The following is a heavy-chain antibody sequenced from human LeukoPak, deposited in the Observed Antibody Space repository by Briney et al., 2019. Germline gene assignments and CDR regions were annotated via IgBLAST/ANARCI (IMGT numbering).Heavy chain of an antibody. Sequence: GGSLRLSCAASGFTFGRYAMSWVRQAPGKGLEWVSTMSGSGGSTYYADSVKGRFTISRDNSKNTLYLQMNSLRAEDTAVYYCAKENGDCGGDCYSDYWGQGTLVTVSS. D-gene: IGHD2-21*02. CDR3: AKENGDCGGDCYSDY. J-gene: IGHJ4*02. V-gene: IGHV3-23*01. CDR2: MSGSGGST. CDR1: GFTFGRYA.